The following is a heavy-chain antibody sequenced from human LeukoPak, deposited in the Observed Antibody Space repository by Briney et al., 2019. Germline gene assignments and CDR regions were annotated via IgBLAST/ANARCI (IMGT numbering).Heavy chain of an antibody. D-gene: IGHD1-1*01. CDR2: IEPSGFTI. V-gene: IGHV3-21*01. Sequence: GGSLRLSCAASGLTFTTYAMNWVRQAPGRGLEWVSSIEPSGFTIFYANSVKGRFTISRDNAKNSLYLQMNSLRPDDTALYFCASGIRERGFDYWGHGILVTVSS. J-gene: IGHJ4*01. CDR3: ASGIRERGFDY. CDR1: GLTFTTYA.